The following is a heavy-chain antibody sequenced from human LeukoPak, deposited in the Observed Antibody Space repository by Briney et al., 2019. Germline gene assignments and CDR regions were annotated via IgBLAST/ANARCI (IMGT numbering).Heavy chain of an antibody. V-gene: IGHV3-23*01. CDR2: ISGSGGNT. J-gene: IGHJ5*02. D-gene: IGHD3-10*01. CDR3: ARDLNTYYYGSGSYYRGAGFDP. Sequence: GGSLRLSCAASGFTFSNYGMSWVRQAPGKGLEWVSTISGSGGNTYYADSVKGRFTISRDTSKNTLYLQMNSLRAEDTAVYYCARDLNTYYYGSGSYYRGAGFDPWGQGTLVTVSS. CDR1: GFTFSNYG.